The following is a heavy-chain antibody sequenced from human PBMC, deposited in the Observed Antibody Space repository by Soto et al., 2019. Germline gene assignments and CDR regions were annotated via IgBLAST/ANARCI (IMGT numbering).Heavy chain of an antibody. CDR1: GFTFSSYG. Sequence: GGSLRLSCAASGFTFSSYGMHWVRQAPGKGLEWVAVISYDGSNKYYADSVKGRFTISRDNSKNTLYLQMNSLRAEDTAVYYCAKDKGGYSSSWLYYYYYYGMDVWGQGTTVTVSS. CDR3: AKDKGGYSSSWLYYYYYYGMDV. V-gene: IGHV3-30*18. J-gene: IGHJ6*02. CDR2: ISYDGSNK. D-gene: IGHD6-13*01.